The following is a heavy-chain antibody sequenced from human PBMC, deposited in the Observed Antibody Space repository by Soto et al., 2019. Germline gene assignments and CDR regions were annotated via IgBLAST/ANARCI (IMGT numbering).Heavy chain of an antibody. J-gene: IGHJ4*02. CDR3: AKRRGAGGHFDY. D-gene: IGHD2-15*01. CDR2: ISSGGST. Sequence: GSLSLSCAASGFSFTSYAMCWVRQAPGKGLEWVSVISSGGSTYYADSVRGRFTISRDNSKDTLSLQMNSLRAEDTAVYYCAKRRGAGGHFDYWGQGALVTVSS. CDR1: GFSFTSYA. V-gene: IGHV3-23*01.